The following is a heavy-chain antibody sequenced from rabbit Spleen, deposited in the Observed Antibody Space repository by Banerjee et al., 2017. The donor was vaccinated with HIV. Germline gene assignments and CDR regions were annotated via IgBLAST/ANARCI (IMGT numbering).Heavy chain of an antibody. Sequence: QLVESGGGLVKPEGSLTLTCKASGVSLSDKDVMCWVRQAPGKGLEWIGYIEPIFGTTYYASWVNGRFTISSHNAQNTLYLQLNSLTAADTATYFCVREAGYAGYPYANLWGQGTLVTVS. D-gene: IGHD6-1*01. CDR2: IEPIFGTT. CDR1: GVSLSDKD. V-gene: IGHV1S7*01. J-gene: IGHJ4*01. CDR3: VREAGYAGYPYANL.